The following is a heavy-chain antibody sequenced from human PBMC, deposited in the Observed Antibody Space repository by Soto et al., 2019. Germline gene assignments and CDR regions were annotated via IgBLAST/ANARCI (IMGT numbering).Heavy chain of an antibody. J-gene: IGHJ4*02. Sequence: SETLSLTCTVSGGSISSYYWSWIRQPPGKGLEWIGYIYYSGSTNYNPSLKSRVTISVDTSKNQFSLNLSSVTAADTAVYFCARRYGGSFDFWGQGTLVTVSS. CDR1: GGSISSYY. V-gene: IGHV4-59*08. CDR3: ARRYGGSFDF. CDR2: IYYSGST. D-gene: IGHD4-17*01.